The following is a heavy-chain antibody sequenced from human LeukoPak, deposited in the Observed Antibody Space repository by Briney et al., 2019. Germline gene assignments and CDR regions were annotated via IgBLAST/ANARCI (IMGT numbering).Heavy chain of an antibody. CDR2: ISYSGGNT. J-gene: IGHJ4*02. Sequence: GGSLRLSCAASGFTFSSYAMTSVRQAPGQGLEWVSVISYSGGNTYYADSVKGRFTISRDNSKNTLYLQMNSLRAEDTAVYYCAKDQGSAKVYYFDYWGQGTLVTVSS. CDR1: GFTFSSYA. CDR3: AKDQGSAKVYYFDY. V-gene: IGHV3-23*01. D-gene: IGHD3-10*01.